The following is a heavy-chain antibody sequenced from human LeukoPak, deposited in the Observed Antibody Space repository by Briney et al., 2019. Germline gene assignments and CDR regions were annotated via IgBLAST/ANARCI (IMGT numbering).Heavy chain of an antibody. CDR3: ARGSGSSSWYAGGFDY. V-gene: IGHV3-66*01. Sequence: GGSLRLSCAASGFTVSSNYMSWVRQAPGKGLEWVSVIYSGGSTYYADSVKGRFTISRDNSKNTLYLQMNSLRAEDTAVYYCARGSGSSSWYAGGFDYWGQGTLVTVSS. CDR1: GFTVSSNY. D-gene: IGHD6-13*01. CDR2: IYSGGST. J-gene: IGHJ4*02.